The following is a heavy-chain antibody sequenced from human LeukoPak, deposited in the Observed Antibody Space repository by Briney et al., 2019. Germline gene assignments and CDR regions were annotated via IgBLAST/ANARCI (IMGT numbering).Heavy chain of an antibody. CDR2: ISYDGSNK. V-gene: IGHV3-30*18. CDR1: GFTFSSYG. CDR3: AKGPTEGELLPGSYFDY. J-gene: IGHJ4*02. D-gene: IGHD1-26*01. Sequence: GGSLRLSCAASGFTFSSYGMHWVRQAPGKGLEWVAVISYDGSNKYYADSVKGRFTISRDNSKKMLYLQMSSLRAEDTAAYYCAKGPTEGELLPGSYFDYWGQGTLVTVSS.